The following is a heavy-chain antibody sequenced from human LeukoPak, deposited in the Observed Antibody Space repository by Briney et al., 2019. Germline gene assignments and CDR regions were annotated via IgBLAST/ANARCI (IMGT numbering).Heavy chain of an antibody. CDR2: IKQDGSEK. V-gene: IGHV3-7*01. Sequence: GGSLRLSCAGSGFTFSNYWMSWVRQAPGKGLERVANIKQDGSEKYYVDSVKGRFTISRDNAKNSLYLQMNSLRAEDTAVYYCARGTSTFDYWGQGALVTVSA. J-gene: IGHJ4*02. CDR1: GFTFSNYW. CDR3: ARGTSTFDY.